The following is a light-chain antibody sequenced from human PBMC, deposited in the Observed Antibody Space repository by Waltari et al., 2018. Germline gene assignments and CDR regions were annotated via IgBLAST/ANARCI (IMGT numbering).Light chain of an antibody. CDR2: DVS. CDR1: SSDVGGYNY. V-gene: IGLV2-11*01. J-gene: IGLJ3*02. CDR3: CSYGGSWV. Sequence: QSALTQPRSVSGSPGQSVTISCTGTSSDVGGYNYVSWYQQHPGKAPKLMIYDVSKRPSGVPDRFSGSQSGNTASLTISGLQAGDEADYYCCSYGGSWVVGGGTKLTVL.